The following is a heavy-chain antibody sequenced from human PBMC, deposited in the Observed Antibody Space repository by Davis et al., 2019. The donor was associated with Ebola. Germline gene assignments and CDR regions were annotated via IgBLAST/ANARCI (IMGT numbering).Heavy chain of an antibody. D-gene: IGHD4-17*01. CDR2: ISAYNGNT. J-gene: IGHJ4*02. CDR3: ARDYGDYDNFDY. V-gene: IGHV1-18*01. Sequence: AASVKVSCKASGYTFTSYDINWVRPAPGQGLEWMGWISAYNGNTNYAQKLQGRVTMTTDTSTSTAYMELRSLRSDDTAVYYCARDYGDYDNFDYWGQGTLVTVSS. CDR1: GYTFTSYD.